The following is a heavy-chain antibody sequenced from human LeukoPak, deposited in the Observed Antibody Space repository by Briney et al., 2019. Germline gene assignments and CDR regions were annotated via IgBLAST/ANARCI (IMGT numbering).Heavy chain of an antibody. CDR1: DGTISSGNYY. Sequence: SQTLSLTCNVSDGTISSGNYYWDWIRQPAGKGLGWIGRFYTSGSGNYNPSLKSRVTMSMDASKNQFSLKLSSVTAADTAVYYCAASHTGLFDYWGQGTLVTVSS. D-gene: IGHD5-18*01. V-gene: IGHV4-61*02. CDR2: FYTSGSG. J-gene: IGHJ4*02. CDR3: AASHTGLFDY.